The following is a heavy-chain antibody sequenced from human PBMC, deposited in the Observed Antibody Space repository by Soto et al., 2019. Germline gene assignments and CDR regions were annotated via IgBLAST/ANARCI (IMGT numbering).Heavy chain of an antibody. Sequence: EVQLVESGGGLVQPGGSLRLSCAASGFSVSSSYLYWVRQAPGKGLEWVSSIDLSGSTYYTDSVKGRFSISRDNSKNTLYLQMNSLGAQDTAIYYCVRGKVGTNPNWLDPWGQGSLVTVSS. CDR3: VRGKVGTNPNWLDP. D-gene: IGHD2-21*02. CDR2: IDLSGST. V-gene: IGHV3-66*01. CDR1: GFSVSSSY. J-gene: IGHJ5*02.